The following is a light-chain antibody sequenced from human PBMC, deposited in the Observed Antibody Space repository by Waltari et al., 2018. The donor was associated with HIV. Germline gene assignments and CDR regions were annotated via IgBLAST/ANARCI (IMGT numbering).Light chain of an antibody. CDR2: EVR. J-gene: IGLJ2*01. V-gene: IGLV2-14*01. Sequence: QSALTQPASVSGSPGQSISISCTGTSDDIGGSKYVSWYQQHPGKVPKLILFEVRTRPSGVSKRFSGSKADNTASLSISGLQVEDEAAYYCSSYTNTNTLIFGGGTRLTVL. CDR1: SDDIGGSKY. CDR3: SSYTNTNTLI.